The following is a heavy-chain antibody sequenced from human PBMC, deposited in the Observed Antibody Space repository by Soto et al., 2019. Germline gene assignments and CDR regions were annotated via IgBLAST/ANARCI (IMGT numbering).Heavy chain of an antibody. V-gene: IGHV3-23*01. J-gene: IGHJ4*02. Sequence: GGSLRLSCAASGFTFSSYAMSWVRQAPGKGLEWVSAISGSGGSTYYADSVKGRFTISRDNSKNTLFLQMNSLRAEDTAVYYCAKVIYGDYAYFDYWGQGTLVTVSS. D-gene: IGHD4-17*01. CDR1: GFTFSSYA. CDR3: AKVIYGDYAYFDY. CDR2: ISGSGGST.